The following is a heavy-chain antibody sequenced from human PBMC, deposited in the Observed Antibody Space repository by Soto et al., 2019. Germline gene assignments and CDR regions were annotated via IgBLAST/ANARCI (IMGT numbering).Heavy chain of an antibody. CDR3: ARARGGARYFDSLRGAFDI. V-gene: IGHV4-31*03. D-gene: IGHD3-9*01. Sequence: QVQLQESGPGLVKPSQTLSLTCTVSGGSISSGGYYCSWIRQHPGKGLEGIGDIDYSGSTYYNPSLTSRVTISVDPSNNPFSLKLSSVPAADTALYYCARARGGARYFDSLRGAFDIWGQGTMVTVSS. CDR1: GGSISSGGYY. J-gene: IGHJ3*02. CDR2: IDYSGST.